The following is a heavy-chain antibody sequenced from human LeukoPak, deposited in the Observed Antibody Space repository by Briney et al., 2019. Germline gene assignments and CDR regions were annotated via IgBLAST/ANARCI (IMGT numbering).Heavy chain of an antibody. V-gene: IGHV3-48*03. J-gene: IGHJ5*02. CDR1: GFTFSSYE. D-gene: IGHD5-18*01. CDR2: ISGSGSTI. CDR3: ARDSGYSYGYDWFDP. Sequence: GGSLRLSCAAPGFTFSSYEMNWVRQAPGKGLEWVSYISGSGSTIYYADSVKGRFTISRDNAKNSLYLQMNSLRAEDTAVYYCARDSGYSYGYDWFDPWGQGTLVTVSS.